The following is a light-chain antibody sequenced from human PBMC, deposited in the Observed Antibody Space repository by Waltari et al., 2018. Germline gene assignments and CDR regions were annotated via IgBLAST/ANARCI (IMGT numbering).Light chain of an antibody. J-gene: IGLJ3*02. CDR2: AYS. CDR3: QSYDSALSAV. Sequence: QSVLTQPPSVSGAPGQSVTISCTGSSSNIGAGYDVHWYQQLPGAAPKLLIYAYSNRPSGVPDRFYGSKSGTPASLAITGLQAEDEADYYCQSYDSALSAVFGGGTKVTVL. V-gene: IGLV1-40*01. CDR1: SSNIGAGYD.